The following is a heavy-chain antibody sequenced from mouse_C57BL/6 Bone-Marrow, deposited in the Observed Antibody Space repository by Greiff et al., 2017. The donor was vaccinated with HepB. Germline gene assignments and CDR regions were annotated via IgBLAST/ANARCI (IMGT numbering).Heavy chain of an antibody. V-gene: IGHV14-2*01. CDR2: IDPEDGET. CDR1: GFNIKDYY. CDR3: ARWRYSKWYFDV. J-gene: IGHJ1*03. D-gene: IGHD2-5*01. Sequence: EVQLQQSGAELVKPGASVKLSCTASGFNIKDYYMHWVKQRTEQGLEWIGRIDPEDGETKYDPKFQGKATITADTSSNTAYLQLSSLTSEDTAVYYCARWRYSKWYFDVWGTGTTVTVSS.